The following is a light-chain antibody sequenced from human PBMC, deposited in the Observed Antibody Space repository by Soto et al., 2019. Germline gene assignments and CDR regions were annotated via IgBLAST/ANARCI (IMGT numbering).Light chain of an antibody. CDR2: GAS. V-gene: IGKV3-15*01. J-gene: IGKJ2*01. CDR3: AYT. Sequence: EIVMTQSPATLSVSPGERATLSCRASQSVSSNLAWYQQKPGQAPRLLIYGASTRATGIPARSSGSGSGTKFTLTISSLQSEDFAVYNWAYTVGQETKLEIK. CDR1: QSVSSN.